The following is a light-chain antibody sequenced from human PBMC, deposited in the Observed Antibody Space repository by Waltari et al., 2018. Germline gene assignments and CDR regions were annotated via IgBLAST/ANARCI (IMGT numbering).Light chain of an antibody. CDR1: QSISSY. Sequence: DIQMTQSPSSLSASVGDRVTITCRASQSISSYLNWYQQKTGKAPKLLIYAASSLQSGVASRLSGSGSGTDVTLTISSLQPEDVATYYCQQSYSTSTWTFGQGTKVEIK. J-gene: IGKJ1*01. V-gene: IGKV1-39*01. CDR2: AAS. CDR3: QQSYSTSTWT.